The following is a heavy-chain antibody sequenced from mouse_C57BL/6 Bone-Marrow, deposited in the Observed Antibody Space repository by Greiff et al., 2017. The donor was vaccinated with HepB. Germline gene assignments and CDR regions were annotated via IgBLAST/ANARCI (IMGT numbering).Heavy chain of an antibody. Sequence: EVQRVESGEGLVKPGGSLKLSCAASGFTFSSYAMSWVRQTPEKRLEWVAYISSGGGYIYYADTVKGRFTISRDNARNTLYLQMSSLKSEDTAMDYCTAQVYWYFDVWGTGTTVTVSS. CDR1: GFTFSSYA. V-gene: IGHV5-9-1*02. D-gene: IGHD3-2*02. CDR2: ISSGGGYI. J-gene: IGHJ1*03. CDR3: TAQVYWYFDV.